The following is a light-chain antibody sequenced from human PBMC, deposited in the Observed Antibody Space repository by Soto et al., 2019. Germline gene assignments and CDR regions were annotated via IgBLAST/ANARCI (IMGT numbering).Light chain of an antibody. V-gene: IGKV1-16*01. Sequence: DIQMTQSPSSLSPSVGDRVTITCRASQDINNDLAWFQQKPGEAPKSLIYAASSLQSGVPSRFSCSGSATYFTLTITSLQPEDFATYYCQQYESYPVTFGQGTRLEVK. CDR3: QQYESYPVT. CDR2: AAS. CDR1: QDINND. J-gene: IGKJ5*01.